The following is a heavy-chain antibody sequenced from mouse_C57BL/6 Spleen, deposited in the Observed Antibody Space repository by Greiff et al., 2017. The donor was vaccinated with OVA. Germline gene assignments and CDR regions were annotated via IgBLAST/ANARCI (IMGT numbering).Heavy chain of an antibody. D-gene: IGHD2-2*01. CDR2: INPSTGGT. CDR3: AREGLPSFFDY. Sequence: VQLQQSGPELVKPGASVKIFCKASGYSFTGYYMNWVKQSPEKSLEWIGEINPSTGGTTYNQKFKAKATLTVDKSSSTAYMQLKRLTSEDSAVYYCAREGLPSFFDYWGQGTTLTVSS. CDR1: GYSFTGYY. V-gene: IGHV1-42*01. J-gene: IGHJ2*01.